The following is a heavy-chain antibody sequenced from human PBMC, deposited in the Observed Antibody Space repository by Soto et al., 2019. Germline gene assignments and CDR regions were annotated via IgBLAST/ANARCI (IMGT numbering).Heavy chain of an antibody. V-gene: IGHV1-18*01. CDR1: GYAFTTYG. CDR2: ISAYNGNR. CDR3: AREGLLGY. Sequence: QVRLVQSGAEVKQPGASVKVSCKASGYAFTTYGFSWVRQAPGQGLEWMGWISAYNGNRNYAQNLQGRVTMPTDTSTSTAYMELRNLRSDDTAIYYCAREGLLGYWGQGTLVTVSS. D-gene: IGHD2-15*01. J-gene: IGHJ4*02.